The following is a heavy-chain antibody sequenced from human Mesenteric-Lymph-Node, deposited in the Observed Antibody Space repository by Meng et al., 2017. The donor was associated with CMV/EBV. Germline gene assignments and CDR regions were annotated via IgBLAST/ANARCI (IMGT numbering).Heavy chain of an antibody. D-gene: IGHD1-7*01. CDR1: GYTFTGYY. Sequence: SCKASGYTFTGYYIHWVRQAPGQGLEWMGWINPYTGGTNYAQKFQGRVTMTRDTSISTAYMELTRLRSDDTALYYCARAVEGNYYFDNWGQGTLVTVSS. V-gene: IGHV1-2*02. CDR2: INPYTGGT. CDR3: ARAVEGNYYFDN. J-gene: IGHJ4*02.